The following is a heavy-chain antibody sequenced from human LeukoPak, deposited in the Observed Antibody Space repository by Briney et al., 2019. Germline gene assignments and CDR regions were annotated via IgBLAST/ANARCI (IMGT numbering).Heavy chain of an antibody. V-gene: IGHV1-2*02. CDR2: INPKTGTA. Sequence: GASVKVSCKASGYTFTGYSIYWVRQTPGQKLEWMGWINPKTGTANSAQKFQGRVTMTRDTSITTVYMELSRLRSDDTAVYYCARGGGWFEYYFDYWGQGTLVTVSS. D-gene: IGHD3-10*01. CDR3: ARGGGWFEYYFDY. CDR1: GYTFTGYS. J-gene: IGHJ4*02.